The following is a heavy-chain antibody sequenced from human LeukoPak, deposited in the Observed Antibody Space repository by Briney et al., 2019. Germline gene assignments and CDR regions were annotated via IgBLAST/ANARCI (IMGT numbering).Heavy chain of an antibody. CDR1: GYTFTSYY. V-gene: IGHV1-46*01. Sequence: ASVKVSCKASGYTFTSYYMHWVRQAPGQGLEWMGIINPSGGSTSYAQKFQGRVTMTRDTSTSTVYMELSSLRSEDTAVYYCARALAGYCSGGSCFLYYYYYGMDVRGQGTTVTVSS. CDR3: ARALAGYCSGGSCFLYYYYYGMDV. CDR2: INPSGGST. D-gene: IGHD2-15*01. J-gene: IGHJ6*02.